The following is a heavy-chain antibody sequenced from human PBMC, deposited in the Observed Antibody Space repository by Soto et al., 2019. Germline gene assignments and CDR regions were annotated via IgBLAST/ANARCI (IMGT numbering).Heavy chain of an antibody. V-gene: IGHV1-3*01. CDR3: ARESLTYSSSLGSWFDP. Sequence: ASVKVSCKASGYTFTSYAMHWVRQAPGQRLEWMGWINAGNGNTKYSQKFQGRVTITRDTSASAAYMVLSSLRSEDTAVYYCARESLTYSSSLGSWFDPWGQGTLVTVSS. D-gene: IGHD6-13*01. CDR2: INAGNGNT. CDR1: GYTFTSYA. J-gene: IGHJ5*02.